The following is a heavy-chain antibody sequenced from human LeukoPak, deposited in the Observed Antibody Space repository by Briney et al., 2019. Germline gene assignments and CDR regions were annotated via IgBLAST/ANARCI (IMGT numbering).Heavy chain of an antibody. V-gene: IGHV3-30*03. J-gene: IGHJ4*02. Sequence: GRSLRLSCAASGFTFSSYGMHWVRQAPGKGLEWVAVISYDGSNKYYADSVKGRFTISRDNSKNTLYLQMNSLRAEDTAVYYCAILAMYYDSSGHTFDYWGQGTLVTVSS. CDR2: ISYDGSNK. CDR3: AILAMYYDSSGHTFDY. D-gene: IGHD3-22*01. CDR1: GFTFSSYG.